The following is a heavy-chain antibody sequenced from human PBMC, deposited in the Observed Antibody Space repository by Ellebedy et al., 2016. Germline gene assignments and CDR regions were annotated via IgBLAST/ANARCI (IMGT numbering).Heavy chain of an antibody. CDR1: GFTFSSYA. CDR3: AKDRDDDGDYVFDS. V-gene: IGHV3-23*01. Sequence: GGSLRLSXAASGFTFSSYAMSWVRQAPGKGLEWVSAISGSDGSTYYADSVKGRFTISRDDPKNTLYLQMNNLRAEDTAVYYCAKDRDDDGDYVFDSWGQGALVTVSS. J-gene: IGHJ4*02. CDR2: ISGSDGST. D-gene: IGHD4-17*01.